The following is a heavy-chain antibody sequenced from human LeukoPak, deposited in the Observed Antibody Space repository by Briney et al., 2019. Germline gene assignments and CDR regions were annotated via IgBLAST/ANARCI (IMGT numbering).Heavy chain of an antibody. V-gene: IGHV3-53*01. CDR3: AKDTCTNGVCYFHS. CDR1: GFTVSSNY. D-gene: IGHD2-8*01. Sequence: GGSLRLSCAASGFTVSSNYMSWVRQAPGKGLEWVSVIYSGGSTYYADSVKGRFTISRDNSKNTLYLQMNSLRAEDTAVYYCAKDTCTNGVCYFHSWGQGTLVTVSS. J-gene: IGHJ4*02. CDR2: IYSGGST.